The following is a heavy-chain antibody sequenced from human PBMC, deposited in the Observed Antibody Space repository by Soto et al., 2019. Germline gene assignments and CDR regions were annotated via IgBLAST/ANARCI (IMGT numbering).Heavy chain of an antibody. Sequence: ASVKVSCKASGYTFTGYYIHWVRQAPGHGLEWMGWINPNSGVTNYSQKFQGWVTMTRDTSISTAYMELSSLRSDDTAVYYCAREGDYYGSGSAENWFDPWGQGTLVTVYS. CDR1: GYTFTGYY. D-gene: IGHD3-10*01. CDR3: AREGDYYGSGSAENWFDP. CDR2: INPNSGVT. V-gene: IGHV1-2*04. J-gene: IGHJ5*02.